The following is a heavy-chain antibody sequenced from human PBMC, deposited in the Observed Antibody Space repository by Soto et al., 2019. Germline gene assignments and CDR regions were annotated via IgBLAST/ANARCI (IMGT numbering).Heavy chain of an antibody. J-gene: IGHJ5*02. CDR2: ISPSGSP. CDR3: TRGVLA. CDR1: GGSVNSGGYS. V-gene: IGHV4-30-2*01. Sequence: PSETLSLTCSVSGGSVNSGGYSWSWIRQPPGKGLEWIAFISPSGSPAYNPSLKSRVTISVDRSKNQISLELSSVTAADTAVYYCTRGVLAWGPGTRVTVSS. D-gene: IGHD2-8*01.